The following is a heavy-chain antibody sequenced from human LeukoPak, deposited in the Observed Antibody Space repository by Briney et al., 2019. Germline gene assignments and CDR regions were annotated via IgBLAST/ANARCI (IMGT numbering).Heavy chain of an antibody. CDR2: ISGSGGSK. CDR3: AKDRTGAGTYYFDY. D-gene: IGHD6-13*01. Sequence: GGSLRLSCAASGFTFSSYAMSWVRQAPGEGQEWVSAISGSGGSKYYADSVKGRFTISRDNSKNTLYLQMNSLRAEDTAVYYCAKDRTGAGTYYFDYWGQGTLVTVSS. CDR1: GFTFSSYA. J-gene: IGHJ4*02. V-gene: IGHV3-23*01.